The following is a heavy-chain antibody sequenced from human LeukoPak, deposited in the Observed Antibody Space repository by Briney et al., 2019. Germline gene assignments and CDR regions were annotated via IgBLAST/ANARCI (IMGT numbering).Heavy chain of an antibody. CDR1: GGSFSGYY. V-gene: IGHV4-34*01. CDR2: INHSGGT. J-gene: IGHJ4*02. Sequence: PSETLSLTCAVYGGSFSGYYWSWIRQPPGKGLEWIGEINHSGGTNYNPSLKSRVTISVDTSKNQFSLKLSSVTAADTAVYYCARDHSYGSEDFDYWGQGTLVTVSS. CDR3: ARDHSYGSEDFDY. D-gene: IGHD5-18*01.